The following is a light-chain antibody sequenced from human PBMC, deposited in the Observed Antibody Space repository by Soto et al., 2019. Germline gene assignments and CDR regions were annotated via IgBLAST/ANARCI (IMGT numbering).Light chain of an antibody. V-gene: IGKV3-15*01. CDR3: QQYNNSPRT. J-gene: IGKJ1*01. CDR2: GAS. Sequence: EIVMTQSPATLSVSPGERATLSCRSSQSVSSNLAWYQQKPDQAPRLLIYGASTRATGIPARFSGSGSGTEFTINISSLQSEDFAVYYCQQYNNSPRTFGQATKLEIK. CDR1: QSVSSN.